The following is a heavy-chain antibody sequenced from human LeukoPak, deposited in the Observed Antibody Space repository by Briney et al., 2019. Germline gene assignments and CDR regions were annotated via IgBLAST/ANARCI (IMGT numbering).Heavy chain of an antibody. CDR3: ARGKAGLGYCSGGSCYSDYYYYYMDV. CDR2: IIPIFGTA. CDR1: GGTFRSYA. Sequence: SVKVSCQASGGTFRSYAISWVRQAPGQELEWMGGIIPIFGTANYAQKFQGRVTITADESTSTAYMELSSLRSEDTAVYYCARGKAGLGYCSGGSCYSDYYYYYMDVWGKGTTVTVSS. D-gene: IGHD2-15*01. J-gene: IGHJ6*03. V-gene: IGHV1-69*13.